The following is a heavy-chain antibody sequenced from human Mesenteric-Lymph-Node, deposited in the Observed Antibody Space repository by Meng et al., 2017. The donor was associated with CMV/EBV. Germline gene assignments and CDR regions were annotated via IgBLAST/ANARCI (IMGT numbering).Heavy chain of an antibody. V-gene: IGHV3-66*02. J-gene: IGHJ4*02. CDR2: IYSGGST. CDR1: GFTVSSNY. CDR3: AREKYYYDGSGYYWDY. Sequence: GESLKISCAASGFTVSSNYMSWVRQAPGKGLEWVSVIYSGGSTYYADSVKGRFTISRDNSKNTLYLQMNSLRAEDTAVYYCAREKYYYDGSGYYWDYWGQGTLVTVSS. D-gene: IGHD3-22*01.